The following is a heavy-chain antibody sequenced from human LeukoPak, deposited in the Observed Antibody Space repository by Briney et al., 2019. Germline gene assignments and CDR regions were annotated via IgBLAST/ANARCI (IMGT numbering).Heavy chain of an antibody. CDR1: GFNFEDYA. CDR2: ITWSSGTI. CDR3: VKDDLQYCSAASCFLFHH. V-gene: IGHV3-9*01. Sequence: PGESLRLSCTASGFNFEDYALHWVRQAPGKGLEWVSGITWSSGTIGYADSVKGRFTISRDNARNSLFLQMDSLRTEDTALYYCVKDDLQYCSAASCFLFHHWGQGAQVTVSS. J-gene: IGHJ4*02. D-gene: IGHD2-2*01.